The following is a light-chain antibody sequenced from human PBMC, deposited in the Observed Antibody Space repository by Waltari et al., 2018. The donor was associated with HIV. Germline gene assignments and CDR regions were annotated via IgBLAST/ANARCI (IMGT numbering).Light chain of an antibody. V-gene: IGLV9-49*01. J-gene: IGLJ2*01. Sequence: QPVLTQPPSASASLGASVPLTCTLSSGYSNSKVDWYQQSPGKGPRFVMRVGTGGIVGSKGDGIPDRFSVLGSGLNRYLTINNIQEEDESDYYCGADHGSGSNWVFGGGTKLTVL. CDR2: VGTGGIVG. CDR1: SGYSNSK. CDR3: GADHGSGSNWV.